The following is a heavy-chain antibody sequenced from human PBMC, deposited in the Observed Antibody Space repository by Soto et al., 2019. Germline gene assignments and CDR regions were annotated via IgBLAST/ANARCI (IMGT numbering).Heavy chain of an antibody. D-gene: IGHD2-21*01. J-gene: IGHJ6*02. CDR1: GFIFSRSW. Sequence: GGSLRLSCVASGFIFSRSWMHWVRHAPGKVLMWVSRINSDGSITDYADFVKGRFTISRDNAKNTLYLQMNSLRDEDTAVYYCVRAHCSGDSCQRDYYGMDVWGQGTSVTVSS. V-gene: IGHV3-74*01. CDR2: INSDGSIT. CDR3: VRAHCSGDSCQRDYYGMDV.